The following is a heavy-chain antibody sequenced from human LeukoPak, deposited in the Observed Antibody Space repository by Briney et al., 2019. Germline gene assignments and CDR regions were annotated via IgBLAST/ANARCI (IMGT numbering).Heavy chain of an antibody. V-gene: IGHV4-38-2*01. CDR1: GYSISSGYY. Sequence: PSETLSLTCAISGYSISSGYYWGWIRQPPGKGLEWIGSIYHSGSTYYNPSLKSRVTISVDTSKNQFSLKLSSVTAADTAVYYCARTKTVTTVASEYWGQGTLVTVSS. CDR2: IYHSGST. CDR3: ARTKTVTTVASEY. J-gene: IGHJ4*02. D-gene: IGHD4-17*01.